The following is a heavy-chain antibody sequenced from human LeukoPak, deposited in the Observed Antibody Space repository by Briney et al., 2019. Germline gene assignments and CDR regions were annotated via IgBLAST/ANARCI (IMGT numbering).Heavy chain of an antibody. CDR1: GFTFSSYG. J-gene: IGHJ4*02. V-gene: IGHV3-48*01. Sequence: GGSLRLSCAASGFTFSSYGMHWVRQAPGKGLEWVSYISSSSSTIYYADSVKGRFTISRDNAKNSLYLQMNSLRAEDTAVYYCARVGFAGRLDYWGQGSLVTVSS. CDR2: ISSSSSTI. CDR3: ARVGFAGRLDY. D-gene: IGHD3-3*01.